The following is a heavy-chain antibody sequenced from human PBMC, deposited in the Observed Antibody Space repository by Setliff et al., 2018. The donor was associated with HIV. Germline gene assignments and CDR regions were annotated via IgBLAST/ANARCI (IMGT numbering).Heavy chain of an antibody. D-gene: IGHD2-8*01. Sequence: SETLSLTCTVSDGAISSWYWNWIRQPPGKGLEWIGNIFSGGSTQYNPSLESRVTISVDTSKNQFSLKLTSLTATDTAVYYCARRYGTAFDIWGQGTMVTVSS. V-gene: IGHV4-4*09. CDR1: DGAISSWY. J-gene: IGHJ3*02. CDR2: IFSGGST. CDR3: ARRYGTAFDI.